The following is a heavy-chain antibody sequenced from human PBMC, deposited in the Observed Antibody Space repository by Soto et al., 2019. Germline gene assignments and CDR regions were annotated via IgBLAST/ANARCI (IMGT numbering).Heavy chain of an antibody. CDR3: ARDDYGYFDL. CDR1: GFTFSSYE. J-gene: IGHJ2*01. V-gene: IGHV3-48*03. Sequence: HPVGSLRLSCAASGFTFSSYEMNWVRQAPGKGLEWVSYISSSGSTIYYADSVKGRFTISRDNAKNSLYLQMNSLRAEDTAVYYCARDDYGYFDLWGRGTLVTVSS. CDR2: ISSSGSTI.